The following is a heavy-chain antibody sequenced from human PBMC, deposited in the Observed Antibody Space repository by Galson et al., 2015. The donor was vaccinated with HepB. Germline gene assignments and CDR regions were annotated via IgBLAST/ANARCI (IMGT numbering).Heavy chain of an antibody. CDR2: ISGYNGHT. D-gene: IGHD2-2*01. Sequence: SVKVSCKASGYNFSTYGISWVRQAPGQGLEWMGWISGYNGHTNYAQKVQGRVNMTTDTSTTTAYMELRSLRSDDTAVYFCARRRGYCSSVGCYEDYWGQGTLVIVSS. CDR3: ARRRGYCSSVGCYEDY. V-gene: IGHV1-18*01. J-gene: IGHJ4*02. CDR1: GYNFSTYG.